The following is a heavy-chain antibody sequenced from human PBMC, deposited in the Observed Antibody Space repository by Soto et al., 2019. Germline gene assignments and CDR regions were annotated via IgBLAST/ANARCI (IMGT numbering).Heavy chain of an antibody. J-gene: IGHJ6*02. CDR1: GGSVSSGSYY. D-gene: IGHD3-16*01. V-gene: IGHV4-61*01. Sequence: SETLSLTCTVSGGSVSSGSYYWSWIRQPPGKGLEWIGYIYYSGSTNYNPSLKSRVTISVDTSKNQFSLKLSSVTADDTAVYYCVRGGRFDIDIRGQGTTVTVSS. CDR3: VRGGRFDIDI. CDR2: IYYSGST.